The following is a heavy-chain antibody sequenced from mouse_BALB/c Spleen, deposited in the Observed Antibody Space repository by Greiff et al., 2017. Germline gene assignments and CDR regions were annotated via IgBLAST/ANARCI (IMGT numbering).Heavy chain of an antibody. CDR1: GYAFSSYW. D-gene: IGHD1-1*01. CDR3: ARNYGSSLAWFAY. Sequence: QVQLKESGAELVRPGSSVKISCTASGYAFSSYWMNWVKQRPGQGLEWIGQIYPGDGDTNYNGKFKGKATLTADKSSSTAYMQLSSLTSEDSAVYFCARNYGSSLAWFAYWGQGTLVTVSA. CDR2: IYPGDGDT. V-gene: IGHV1-80*01. J-gene: IGHJ3*01.